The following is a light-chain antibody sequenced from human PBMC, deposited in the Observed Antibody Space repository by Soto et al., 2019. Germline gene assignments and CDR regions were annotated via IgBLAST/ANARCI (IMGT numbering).Light chain of an antibody. CDR2: DVN. CDR3: CSYAGSYTFV. J-gene: IGLJ1*01. V-gene: IGLV2-11*01. CDR1: SSDVGGYNY. Sequence: QSALTQPSSVSGSPGQSVTISCTGTSSDVGGYNYVSWYQQYPGKAPKLMIYDVNKRPSGVPDRFSGSKSGNTASLTISGLQAEDEADYYCCSYAGSYTFVFGTGSGVTVL.